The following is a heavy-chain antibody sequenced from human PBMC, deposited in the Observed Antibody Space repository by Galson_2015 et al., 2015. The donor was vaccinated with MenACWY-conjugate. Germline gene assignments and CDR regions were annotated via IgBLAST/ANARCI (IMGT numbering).Heavy chain of an antibody. J-gene: IGHJ4*02. Sequence: GSTNHNPSLKSRVTISVDTSKNQFSLKLSSVTAADTAVYYCARLRYSGSYYYFDYWGQGTLVTVSS. CDR2: GST. CDR3: ARLRYSGSYYYFDY. V-gene: IGHV4-4*09. D-gene: IGHD1-26*01.